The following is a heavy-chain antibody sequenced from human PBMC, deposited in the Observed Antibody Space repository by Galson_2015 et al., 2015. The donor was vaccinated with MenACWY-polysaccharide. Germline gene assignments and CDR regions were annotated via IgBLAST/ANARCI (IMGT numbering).Heavy chain of an antibody. CDR1: GDSVSSNSAA. Sequence: CAISGDSVSSNSAAWSWVRQSPSRGLEWLGSTYYRSKWYNDYAVSGKSRITINPDTSKNQFSLQLNSVTPEDTAVYYCARVAGRDPFDYWGQGTLVTVSS. CDR2: TYYRSKWYN. CDR3: ARVAGRDPFDY. D-gene: IGHD6-19*01. V-gene: IGHV6-1*01. J-gene: IGHJ4*02.